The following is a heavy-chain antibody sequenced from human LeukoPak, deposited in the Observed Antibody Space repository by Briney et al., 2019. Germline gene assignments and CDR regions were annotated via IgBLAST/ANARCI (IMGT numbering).Heavy chain of an antibody. CDR2: IYYSGST. CDR1: GGSISSYY. J-gene: IGHJ4*02. V-gene: IGHV4-59*01. CDR3: ARDDYYEGGFDY. Sequence: SETLSLTCTVSGGSISSYYWSWIRQPPGKGLEWIGYIYYSGSTNYNPSLKSRGTISVDTSKNQFSLKLSSVTAAATAVYYCARDDYYEGGFDYWGQGTLVTVSS. D-gene: IGHD3-22*01.